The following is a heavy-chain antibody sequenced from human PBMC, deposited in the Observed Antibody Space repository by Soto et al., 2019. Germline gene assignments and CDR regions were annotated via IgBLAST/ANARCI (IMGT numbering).Heavy chain of an antibody. Sequence: QVQLVQSGAEVQKPGSSVKVSCKASGGTFSSYAISWVRQAPEQGLEWMGGLIPIFGTANYAQKFQGRVTITADESTSTAYMELSSLRSEDTAVYYCARDFWGYYYYYGMDVWGQGTTVTVSS. V-gene: IGHV1-69*01. CDR2: LIPIFGTA. CDR3: ARDFWGYYYYYGMDV. D-gene: IGHD3-16*01. J-gene: IGHJ6*02. CDR1: GGTFSSYA.